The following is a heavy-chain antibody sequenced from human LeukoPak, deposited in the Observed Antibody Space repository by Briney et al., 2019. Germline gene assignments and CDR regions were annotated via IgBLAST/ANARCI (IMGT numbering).Heavy chain of an antibody. CDR1: GFTFSSYA. CDR2: ISGSGGST. J-gene: IGHJ6*04. Sequence: GGSLRLSCAASGFTFSSYAMSWVRQAPGKGLEWVSAISGSGGSTYYADSVKGRLTISRDNSKNTLYLQMNSLRAEDTAVYYCAKDQQQLVLHYYYYYGMDVWGKGTTVTVSS. CDR3: AKDQQQLVLHYYYYYGMDV. D-gene: IGHD6-13*01. V-gene: IGHV3-23*01.